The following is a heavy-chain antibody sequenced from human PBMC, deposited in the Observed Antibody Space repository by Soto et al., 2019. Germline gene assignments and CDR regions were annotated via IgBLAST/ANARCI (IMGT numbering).Heavy chain of an antibody. Sequence: GGSLRLSCAASGFTFSNAWMSWVRQAPGKGLEWVGRIKSKTDGGTTDYAAPVKGRFTISRDNSKNTLYLQMNSLRAEDTAVYYCARDLVGSGYLFDYWGQGTLVTVSS. V-gene: IGHV3-15*01. J-gene: IGHJ4*02. D-gene: IGHD3-22*01. CDR3: ARDLVGSGYLFDY. CDR1: GFTFSNAW. CDR2: IKSKTDGGTT.